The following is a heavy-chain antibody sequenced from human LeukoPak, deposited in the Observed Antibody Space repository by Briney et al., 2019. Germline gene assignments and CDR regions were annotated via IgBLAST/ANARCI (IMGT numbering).Heavy chain of an antibody. CDR3: AREGGFYRPLDY. J-gene: IGHJ4*02. V-gene: IGHV4-4*02. CDR2: VHLDGRT. Sequence: SETLSLTCGVSGGSVSSTNWWTWIRQPPGKGLEWIGEVHLDGRTHFNPSLKSRLTMSVDLSENHVSLKLTSVTAADTAVYYCAREGGFYRPLDYSGQGTLVTVS. D-gene: IGHD6-25*01. CDR1: GGSVSSTNW.